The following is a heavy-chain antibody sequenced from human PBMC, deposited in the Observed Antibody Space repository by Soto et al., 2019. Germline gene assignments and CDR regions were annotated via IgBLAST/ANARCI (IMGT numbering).Heavy chain of an antibody. CDR2: IRNKANSYTT. Sequence: GWCLGLSCVASGFTFSVSEIDWARQAQGKGLEWVGRIRNKANSYTTEYAASVKGRFTISRDDSKNSLYLQMNSLKTEDTAMYYCAKVSTSSGGYYFDYWGQGTLVTVSS. CDR1: GFTFSVSE. V-gene: IGHV3-72*01. CDR3: AKVSTSSGGYYFDY. D-gene: IGHD6-19*01. J-gene: IGHJ4*02.